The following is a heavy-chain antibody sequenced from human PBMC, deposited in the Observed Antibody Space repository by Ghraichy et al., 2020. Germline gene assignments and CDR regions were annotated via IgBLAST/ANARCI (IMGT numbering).Heavy chain of an antibody. V-gene: IGHV3-30*03. CDR2: ILYDGSNK. D-gene: IGHD4-17*01. J-gene: IGHJ3*02. Sequence: GGSLRLSCAASGFTFSNYDMHWVRQAPGKGLEWVAIILYDGSNKYADSVKGRFTISRDNSKNTLDLQMNSLRADDTAVYYCARGGVYGDHDSFDIWGQGTMGTVSS. CDR1: GFTFSNYD. CDR3: ARGGVYGDHDSFDI.